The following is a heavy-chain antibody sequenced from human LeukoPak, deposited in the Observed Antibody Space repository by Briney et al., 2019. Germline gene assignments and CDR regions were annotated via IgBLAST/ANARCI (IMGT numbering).Heavy chain of an antibody. CDR3: ARDRGVPAAGMDV. CDR2: IKQDGSEK. Sequence: GGSLRLSCAASGFTFSSYWMSWVRQAPGKGLEWVANIKQDGSEKYYVDSVKGRFTISRDNAKNSLYLQMNSLRAEDTAVYYCARDRGVPAAGMDVWGKGITVTVSS. V-gene: IGHV3-7*03. D-gene: IGHD2-2*01. J-gene: IGHJ6*04. CDR1: GFTFSSYW.